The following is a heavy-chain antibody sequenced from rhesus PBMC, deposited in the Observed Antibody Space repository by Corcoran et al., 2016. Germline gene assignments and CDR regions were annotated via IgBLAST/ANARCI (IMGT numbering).Heavy chain of an antibody. Sequence: QVQLQESGPGLVKPSETLSLTCTVSGYSISSGYGWSWIRQPPGKGLVWIGYIGGSSGSTNYNPSLRSRVTISKDTSKNQCSLKLSSVTAADPAVYYCARWLVAPAMGDYWGQGVLVTVSS. D-gene: IGHD4-4*01. CDR1: GYSISSGYG. V-gene: IGHV4-127*01. CDR2: IGGSSGST. CDR3: ARWLVAPAMGDY. J-gene: IGHJ4*01.